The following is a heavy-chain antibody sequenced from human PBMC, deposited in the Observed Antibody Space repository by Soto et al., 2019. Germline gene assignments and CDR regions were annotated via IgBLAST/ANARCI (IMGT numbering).Heavy chain of an antibody. J-gene: IGHJ4*02. CDR1: GFTFRRYW. D-gene: IGHD6-13*01. CDR2: IKEDGSEK. CDR3: ARDDKAAGDY. V-gene: IGHV3-7*05. Sequence: PGGSLRLSCAASGFTFRRYWMSWVRQAPGKGLEWVANIKEDGSEKYYVDPVKGRFTISRDNAKNSLYLQMNSLRAEDTAVYYCARDDKAAGDYWGQGTLVTVSS.